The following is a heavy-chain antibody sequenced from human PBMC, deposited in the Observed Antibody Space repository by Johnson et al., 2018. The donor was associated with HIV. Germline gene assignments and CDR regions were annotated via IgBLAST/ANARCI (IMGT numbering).Heavy chain of an antibody. Sequence: QVQLVESGGGVVQPGGSLRLSCAASGFSFSSYGMYWARQAPDKGLEWVAYIPFHGNQQYYGDSVKCRFTISRDNSKNTLYLQMNSLKPEDTALYYCAKDEAQTLASAGRDAFDFWGQGTAVTV. J-gene: IGHJ3*01. CDR3: AKDEAQTLASAGRDAFDF. V-gene: IGHV3-30*02. CDR2: IPFHGNQQ. CDR1: GFSFSSYG. D-gene: IGHD6-13*01.